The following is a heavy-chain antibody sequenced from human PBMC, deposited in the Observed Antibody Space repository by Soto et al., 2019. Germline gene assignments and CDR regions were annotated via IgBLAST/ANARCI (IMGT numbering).Heavy chain of an antibody. Sequence: GGSLRLSCAASGFTFSSYSMNWVRQAPGKGLEWVSYISSSSSTIYYADSVKGRFTISRDNAKNSLSLQMNSLRAEDTAVYYCARPLYYYDSRGYYSPWGQGT. CDR2: ISSSSSTI. CDR1: GFTFSSYS. D-gene: IGHD3-22*01. V-gene: IGHV3-48*01. CDR3: ARPLYYYDSRGYYSP. J-gene: IGHJ5*02.